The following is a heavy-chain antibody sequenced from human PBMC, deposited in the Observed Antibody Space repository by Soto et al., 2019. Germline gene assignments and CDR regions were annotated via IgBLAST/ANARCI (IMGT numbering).Heavy chain of an antibody. J-gene: IGHJ5*02. D-gene: IGHD2-2*01. CDR2: IHYSGST. V-gene: IGHV4-59*01. CDR3: ARDRIRSSSTDWPEWFDP. Sequence: QVQLQESGPGLVKPSETLSLTCTVSGGSISSYYWSWIRQPPGKGLEWIGYIHYSGSTNYNPSLKNRVTISLDTSKNQFSLKLYSVTAADTAVYYCARDRIRSSSTDWPEWFDPWGQGTLVTVSS. CDR1: GGSISSYY.